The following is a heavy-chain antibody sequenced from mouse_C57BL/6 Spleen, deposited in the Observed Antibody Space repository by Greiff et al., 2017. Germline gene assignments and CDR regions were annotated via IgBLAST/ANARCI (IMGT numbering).Heavy chain of an antibody. CDR3: ARGDYYDYDGYAMDY. D-gene: IGHD2-4*01. V-gene: IGHV3-6*01. Sequence: EVKLLESGPGLVKPSQSLSLTCSVTGYSITSGYYWNWIRQFPGNKLEWMGYISYDGSNNYNPSLKNRISITRDTSKNQFFLKLNSVTTEDTATYYGARGDYYDYDGYAMDYWGQGTSVTVSS. CDR1: GYSITSGYY. CDR2: ISYDGSN. J-gene: IGHJ4*01.